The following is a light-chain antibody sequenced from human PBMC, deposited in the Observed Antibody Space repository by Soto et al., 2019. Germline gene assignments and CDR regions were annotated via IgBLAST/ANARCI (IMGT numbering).Light chain of an antibody. V-gene: IGKV1-5*01. CDR3: QQYDLFWT. CDR2: DVS. J-gene: IGKJ1*01. CDR1: QNVDKK. Sequence: IQMTQSPSTQSASFGDSVTITCRASQNVDKKVAWYQQKPGKAPKLLIFDVSTLETGVPSRFSGSGSGTEFSLSINSLQPDDVATYYCQQYDLFWTFFQWTRVQIK.